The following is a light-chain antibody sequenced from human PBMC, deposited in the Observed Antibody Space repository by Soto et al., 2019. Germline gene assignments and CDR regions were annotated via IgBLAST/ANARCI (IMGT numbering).Light chain of an antibody. CDR3: SSYTSSSTDV. CDR2: EVS. V-gene: IGLV2-14*01. CDR1: SSDVGGYDY. Sequence: QSALTQPASVSGSPGQSITISCTVTSSDVGGYDYVSWYQHHPGKAPKLTIYEVSNRPSGVSNRFSGSKSGNTASLTISGLQAEDEAEYYCSSYTSSSTDVFGTGTKVTVL. J-gene: IGLJ1*01.